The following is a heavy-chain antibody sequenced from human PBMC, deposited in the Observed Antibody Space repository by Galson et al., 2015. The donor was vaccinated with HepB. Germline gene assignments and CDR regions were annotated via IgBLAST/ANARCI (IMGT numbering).Heavy chain of an antibody. J-gene: IGHJ6*02. CDR1: GFTFGDYA. D-gene: IGHD1-1*01. V-gene: IGHV3-49*03. CDR3: TRPLSTTSYYCYGMDV. CDR2: IRGKAHGGTT. Sequence: SLRLSCAASGFTFGDYAMAWFRQAPGKGLEWVGFIRGKAHGGTTEYAASVKGRFTISRDDSKSIAYLQMNSLKTEDTAVYYCTRPLSTTSYYCYGMDVWGQGTTVTVSS.